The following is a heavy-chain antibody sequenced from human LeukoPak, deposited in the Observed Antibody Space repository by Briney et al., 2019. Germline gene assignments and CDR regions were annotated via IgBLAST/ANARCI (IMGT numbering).Heavy chain of an antibody. CDR3: ARGLSGWTLGMDV. Sequence: PGRSLRLSCAASGFTFSSYSMNWVRQAPGKGLEWVSSISSSSSYIYYADSVKGRFTISRDNAKNSLYLQMNSLRAEDTAVYYCARGLSGWTLGMDVWGQGTTVTVSS. CDR1: GFTFSSYS. J-gene: IGHJ6*02. V-gene: IGHV3-21*01. CDR2: ISSSSSYI. D-gene: IGHD6-19*01.